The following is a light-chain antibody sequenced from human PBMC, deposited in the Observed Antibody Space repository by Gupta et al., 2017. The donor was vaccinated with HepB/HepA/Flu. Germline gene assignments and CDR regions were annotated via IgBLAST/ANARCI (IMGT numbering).Light chain of an antibody. Sequence: SSELTQDPAVSVALGQTVRITCQGDSLRSYYASWYQQKPGQAPVLVIYGKNNRPSGIPDRFSGSSSGNTAALTITXAXAEDEAXYYCNSQDSSRNNRYVFGTGTKVTVL. CDR2: GKN. J-gene: IGLJ1*01. CDR3: NSQDSSRNNRYV. V-gene: IGLV3-19*01. CDR1: SLRSYY.